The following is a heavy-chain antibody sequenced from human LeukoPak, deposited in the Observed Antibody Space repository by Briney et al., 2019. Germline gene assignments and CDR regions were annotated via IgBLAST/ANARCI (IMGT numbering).Heavy chain of an antibody. V-gene: IGHV3-21*01. J-gene: IGHJ4*02. CDR1: GFTFSSYS. CDR3: ARGEWELLFDY. D-gene: IGHD1-26*01. CDR2: ISSSSNYI. Sequence: PGGSLRLSCAASGFTFSSYSMNWVRQAPGKGLEWVSSISSSSNYIYYADSVKGRFTIYRDNAKNSLYLQMNSLRAEDTAVYYCARGEWELLFDYWGQGTLVTVSS.